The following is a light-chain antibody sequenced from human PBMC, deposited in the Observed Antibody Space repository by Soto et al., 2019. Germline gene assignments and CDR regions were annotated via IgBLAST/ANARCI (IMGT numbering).Light chain of an antibody. V-gene: IGLV2-14*02. J-gene: IGLJ2*01. CDR3: SSYTSRSALI. CDR2: EGN. CDR1: TSDIGSYNL. Sequence: QSALTQPASVSGSPGQSITISCTGSTSDIGSYNLVSWYQQYPGKAPKLMIYEGNKRPSGVSNRFSGSRSGNTASLTISGLQAEDEANYYCSSYTSRSALIFGGGTQLTVL.